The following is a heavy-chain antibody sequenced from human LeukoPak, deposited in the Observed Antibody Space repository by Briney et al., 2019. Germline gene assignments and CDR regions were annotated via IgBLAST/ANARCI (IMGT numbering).Heavy chain of an antibody. Sequence: ASVNVSCKASGYTFTSYDINWVRQATGQGHEWMGWMNPNNSNTSYVHKFQSRLTMTRNTSISTAYMELSRLRSEDTAVYYCARGLVTTLADYWGQGTLVTVSS. CDR3: ARGLVTTLADY. V-gene: IGHV1-8*01. J-gene: IGHJ4*02. CDR2: MNPNNSNT. D-gene: IGHD4-11*01. CDR1: GYTFTSYD.